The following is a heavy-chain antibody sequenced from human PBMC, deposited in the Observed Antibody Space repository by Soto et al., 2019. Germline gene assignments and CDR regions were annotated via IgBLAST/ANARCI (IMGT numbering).Heavy chain of an antibody. V-gene: IGHV3-23*01. CDR3: AKDTYDSNWYYFDY. Sequence: PGGSLRLSCSASGFTFSSYAMSWVRQAPGKGLEWVSAISGGGGSTHYADSVKGRFTIARDNSKNTLFLQMNSLGAEDTAVYYCAKDTYDSNWYYFDYWGQGTLVTVSS. J-gene: IGHJ4*02. D-gene: IGHD3-22*01. CDR2: ISGGGGST. CDR1: GFTFSSYA.